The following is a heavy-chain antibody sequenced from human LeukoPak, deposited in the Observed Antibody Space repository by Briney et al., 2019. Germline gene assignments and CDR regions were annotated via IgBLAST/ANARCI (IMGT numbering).Heavy chain of an antibody. V-gene: IGHV4-31*03. CDR1: GGSISSGGYY. D-gene: IGHD3-16*01. CDR2: IYYSGST. CDR3: ARDLMLSESLNWFDP. Sequence: SETLSLTCTVSGGSISSGGYYWRWIRQHPGKGLEWIGYIYYSGSTYYNPSLKSRVTISVDTSKNQFSLKLSSVTAADTAVYYCARDLMLSESLNWFDPWGQGTLVTVSS. J-gene: IGHJ5*02.